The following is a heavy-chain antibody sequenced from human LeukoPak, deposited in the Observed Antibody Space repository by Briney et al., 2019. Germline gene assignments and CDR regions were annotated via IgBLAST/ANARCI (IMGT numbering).Heavy chain of an antibody. D-gene: IGHD6-19*01. Sequence: SETLSLTCTVSGGSISSYYWSWIRQPPGKGLEWIGYIYYSGSTNYNPSLKSRVTISVDTSKNQFSLKLSSVTAADTAVYYCARVGSVAGELVDYWGQGTLVTVSS. CDR2: IYYSGST. V-gene: IGHV4-59*01. J-gene: IGHJ4*02. CDR3: ARVGSVAGELVDY. CDR1: GGSISSYY.